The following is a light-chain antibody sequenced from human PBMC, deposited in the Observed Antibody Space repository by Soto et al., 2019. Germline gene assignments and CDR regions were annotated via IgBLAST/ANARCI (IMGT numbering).Light chain of an antibody. CDR2: GAS. Sequence: EMVLTQSPGTLSLSPGERATLSCRASQSVSSSYLAWYQQKPGQAPRLLIEGASSRATGIRYRFSGRRPGTDVTLTISRLEPEDFPVYYCQQYGSSHPWTCGQGTKVDIK. V-gene: IGKV3-20*01. J-gene: IGKJ1*01. CDR3: QQYGSSHPWT. CDR1: QSVSSSY.